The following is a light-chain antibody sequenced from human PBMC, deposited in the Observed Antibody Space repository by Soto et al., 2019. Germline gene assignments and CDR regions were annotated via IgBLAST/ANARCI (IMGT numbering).Light chain of an antibody. CDR3: CPYASSNNFVV. V-gene: IGLV2-8*01. J-gene: IGLJ2*01. CDR2: EVS. Sequence: QSALTQPPSASGSPGQSVTISCTGTSSDVGGYNYVSWYQQHPGKSPKRMIYEVSKRPSGVPDRLSGSKSGNTASLTVSGLQAEDEDDYYCCPYASSNNFVVFGGGTKLTVL. CDR1: SSDVGGYNY.